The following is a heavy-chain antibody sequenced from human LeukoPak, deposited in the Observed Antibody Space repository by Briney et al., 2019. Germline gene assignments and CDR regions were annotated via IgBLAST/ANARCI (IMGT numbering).Heavy chain of an antibody. Sequence: GGSLRLSCAASGFTFSDYSINWVRQAPGKGLEWVSCINPTNTYVYYADALQGRFTMSRDSAKSSLYLQMNSLRAEDTALYYCVRLRRNSDRSGYYYDYYYWGEGILVAVSS. CDR1: GFTFSDYS. CDR2: INPTNTYV. CDR3: VRLRRNSDRSGYYYDYYY. J-gene: IGHJ4*02. D-gene: IGHD3-22*01. V-gene: IGHV3-21*06.